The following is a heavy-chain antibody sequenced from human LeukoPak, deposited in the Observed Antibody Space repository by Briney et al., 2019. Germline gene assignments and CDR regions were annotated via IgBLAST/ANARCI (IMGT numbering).Heavy chain of an antibody. CDR3: AKGTTMVTTSPGGY. J-gene: IGHJ4*02. D-gene: IGHD4-17*01. V-gene: IGHV3-23*01. CDR2: ISGSGGSI. CDR1: GFTFNSYA. Sequence: GGSLRLSWAVSGFTFNSYAMNWVRQAPGKGLEWVSTISGSGGSIYYADSVKGRFTISRDNSKNTLYLQMNSLRAEDTAIYYCAKGTTMVTTSPGGYWGQGTLVTVSS.